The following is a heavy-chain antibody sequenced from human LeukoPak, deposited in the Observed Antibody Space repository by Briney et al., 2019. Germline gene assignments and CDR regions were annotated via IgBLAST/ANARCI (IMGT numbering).Heavy chain of an antibody. D-gene: IGHD6-13*01. Sequence: SETLSLTCTVSGGSISSSSYYWGWIRQPPGKGLEWIGSIYYSRSTYYNPSLKSRVTISVDTSKNQFSLKLSSVTAADTAVYYCARLGSSWYFDYWGQGTLVTVSS. V-gene: IGHV4-39*01. CDR1: GGSISSSSYY. J-gene: IGHJ4*02. CDR2: IYYSRST. CDR3: ARLGSSWYFDY.